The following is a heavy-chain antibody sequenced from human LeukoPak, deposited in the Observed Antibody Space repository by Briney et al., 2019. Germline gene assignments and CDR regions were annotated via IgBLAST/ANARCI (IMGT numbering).Heavy chain of an antibody. CDR2: VTHTGGT. V-gene: IGHV4-34*01. Sequence: SETLSLTCAVYGGSFSGYYWSWIRQPPGEGLEWIGEVTHTGGTNYNPSLKSRVTISLDTFKNQFSLKLTSVTAADTAVYYCARSGSYPNFDYWGQGTLVTVSS. D-gene: IGHD1-26*01. J-gene: IGHJ4*02. CDR3: ARSGSYPNFDY. CDR1: GGSFSGYY.